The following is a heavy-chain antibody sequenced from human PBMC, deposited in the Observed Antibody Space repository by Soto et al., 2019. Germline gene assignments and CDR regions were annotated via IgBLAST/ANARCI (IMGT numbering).Heavy chain of an antibody. CDR1: GYTFTSYY. J-gene: IGHJ5*02. V-gene: IGHV1-46*01. Sequence: ASVKISCKASGYTFTSYYMHWVRQAPGQGLEWMGIINPSGGSTSYAQKFQGRVTMTRDTSTSTVYMELSSLRSEDTAVYYCARSPQTTYYYDSSGYFEPWGEGTLVTVSS. CDR3: ARSPQTTYYYDSSGYFEP. D-gene: IGHD3-22*01. CDR2: INPSGGST.